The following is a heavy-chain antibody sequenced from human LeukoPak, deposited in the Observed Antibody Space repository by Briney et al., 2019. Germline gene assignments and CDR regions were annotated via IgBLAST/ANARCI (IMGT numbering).Heavy chain of an antibody. D-gene: IGHD1-26*01. CDR3: ARVGSSRGPFDY. CDR1: GGSISSSSYY. CDR2: IYTSGST. Sequence: PSETLSLTCTVSGGSISSSSYYWSWIRQPAGKGLEWIGRIYTSGSTNYNPSLKSRVTISVDTSKNQFSLKLSSVTAADTAVYYCARVGSSRGPFDYWGQGTLVTVSS. V-gene: IGHV4-61*02. J-gene: IGHJ4*02.